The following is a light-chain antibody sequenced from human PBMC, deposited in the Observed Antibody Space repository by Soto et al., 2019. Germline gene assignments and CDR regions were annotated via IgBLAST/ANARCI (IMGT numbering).Light chain of an antibody. Sequence: DIVMTQSPLSLPVTPGEPASISCRPSQSLLHSNGYNYLDWYLQKPGQSPQLLIYLGSNRASGVPDRCSGSGSGTDFTLQISRVEAEDVGVYYCMQALQTPWTFGQGTKVEIK. V-gene: IGKV2-28*01. CDR3: MQALQTPWT. J-gene: IGKJ1*01. CDR1: QSLLHSNGYNY. CDR2: LGS.